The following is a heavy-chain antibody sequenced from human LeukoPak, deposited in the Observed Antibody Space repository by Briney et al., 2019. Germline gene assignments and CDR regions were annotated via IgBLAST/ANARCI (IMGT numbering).Heavy chain of an antibody. V-gene: IGHV3-33*01. CDR2: IWYDGSNK. D-gene: IGHD3-10*02. CDR3: ARDSYMFGSDY. J-gene: IGHJ4*02. Sequence: GGSLRLSCAASGFTFSNYGMHWVRQAPGKGLEWVAVIWYDGSNKYYADSVKGRFTISRDNSKDTLYLQMNSLRAEDTAVYYCARDSYMFGSDYWGQGTLVTVSS. CDR1: GFTFSNYG.